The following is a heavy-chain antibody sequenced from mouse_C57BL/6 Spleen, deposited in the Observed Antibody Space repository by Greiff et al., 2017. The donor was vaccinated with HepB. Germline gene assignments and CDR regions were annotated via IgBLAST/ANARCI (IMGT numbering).Heavy chain of an antibody. Sequence: QVQLQQSGAELVRPGASVTLSCKASGYTFTDYEMHWVKQTPVHGLEWIGAIDPETGGTAYNQKFKGKAILTADKSSSTAYMELRSLTSEDSAVYYCTRDGLLLDYWGQGTTLTVSS. CDR1: GYTFTDYE. CDR3: TRDGLLLDY. CDR2: IDPETGGT. V-gene: IGHV1-15*01. D-gene: IGHD2-10*01. J-gene: IGHJ2*01.